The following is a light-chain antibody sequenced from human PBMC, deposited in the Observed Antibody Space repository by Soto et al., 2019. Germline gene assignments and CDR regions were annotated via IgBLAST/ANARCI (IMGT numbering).Light chain of an antibody. CDR3: QQSYNTPWT. V-gene: IGKV1-39*01. CDR2: AAS. CDR1: QSLNSY. Sequence: DIQMTQSPSSLSASVGDRVTITCRASQSLNSYLNWYQQKPGKAPNLLIYAASSLQSGVPSRFSGSGSGTDFTLTISSLQPEDSATYYCQQSYNTPWTFGQGTKVKIK. J-gene: IGKJ1*01.